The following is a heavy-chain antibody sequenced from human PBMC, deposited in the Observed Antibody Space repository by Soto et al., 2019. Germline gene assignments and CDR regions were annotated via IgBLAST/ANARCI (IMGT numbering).Heavy chain of an antibody. V-gene: IGHV3-53*01. Sequence: VGSLRLSCAASGFTVSSNYMSWVRQAPGKGLEWVSVIYSGGSTYYADSVKGRFTISRDNSKNTLYLQMNSLRAEDTAVYYCARADLGASSGYYYAPRPYYFDYWGQGTLVTVSS. D-gene: IGHD3-22*01. CDR3: ARADLGASSGYYYAPRPYYFDY. CDR2: IYSGGST. CDR1: GFTVSSNY. J-gene: IGHJ4*02.